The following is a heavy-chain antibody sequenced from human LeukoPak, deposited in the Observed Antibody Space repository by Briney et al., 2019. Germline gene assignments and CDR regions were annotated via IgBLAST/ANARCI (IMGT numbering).Heavy chain of an antibody. D-gene: IGHD1-26*01. CDR2: INPNSGGT. J-gene: IGHJ4*02. CDR3: ARDSSGSYPDYYFDY. CDR1: GYTFTGYY. V-gene: IGHV1-2*02. Sequence: ASVKVSCKASGYTFTGYYMHWVRQAPGQGLEWMGWINPNSGGTNYAQKFQGRVTMTRDTSISTAYMELSRLRSDDTAVYYCARDSSGSYPDYYFDYWGQGTLVTVSS.